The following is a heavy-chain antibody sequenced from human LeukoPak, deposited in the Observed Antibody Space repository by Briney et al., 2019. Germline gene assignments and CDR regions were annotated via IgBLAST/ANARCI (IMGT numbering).Heavy chain of an antibody. CDR3: ARDVRPDY. CDR2: IKQDGTEK. V-gene: IGHV3-7*04. Sequence: GGSLRLSCAASGFTFSSYWMSWVRQAPGEGLEWVANIKQDGTEKYYMDSVKGRFSISRDSAKNSLYLQMNALRAEDTAVYYCARDVRPDYWGQGTLVTVSS. J-gene: IGHJ4*02. CDR1: GFTFSSYW. D-gene: IGHD6-6*01.